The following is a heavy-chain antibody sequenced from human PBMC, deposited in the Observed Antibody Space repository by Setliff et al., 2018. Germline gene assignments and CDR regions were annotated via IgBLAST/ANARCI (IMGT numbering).Heavy chain of an antibody. CDR2: ISAYNGNT. V-gene: IGHV1-18*01. CDR1: GYTFTSYG. CDR3: ARDSAAATSNYYYYHYYMGV. Sequence: APVKVFCKASGYTFTSYGISWVRQAPGHGLEWTGWISAYNGNTSSPQKFQGRVTMTRDTSASTAYGDLSSLRSEDTAVYYCARDSAAATSNYYYYHYYMGVWGKGTTVTVSS. J-gene: IGHJ6*03. D-gene: IGHD2-2*01.